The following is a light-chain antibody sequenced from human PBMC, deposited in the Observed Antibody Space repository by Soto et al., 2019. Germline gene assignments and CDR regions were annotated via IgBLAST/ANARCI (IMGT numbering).Light chain of an antibody. J-gene: IGKJ1*01. CDR3: MQALQTPRT. V-gene: IGKV2-28*01. CDR1: QSLLHKNGNNY. CDR2: MGS. Sequence: DIVMTQSPLSLPVTPGEAASISCRSSQSLLHKNGNNYFNWYLQKPGQSPQVLIYMGSNRASGVPDRVSGSGSGTYFTLKISRVEAEDAGVYYCMQALQTPRTFGQGTKVEIK.